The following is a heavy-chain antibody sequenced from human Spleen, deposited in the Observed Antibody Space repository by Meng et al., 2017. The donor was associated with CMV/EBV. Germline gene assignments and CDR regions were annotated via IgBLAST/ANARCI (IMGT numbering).Heavy chain of an antibody. J-gene: IGHJ4*02. Sequence: LSLTCAVYGGSFSGYYWSWIRQPPGKGLEWIGEINHSGSTNYNPSLKSRVTISVDTSKNQFSLKLSSVTAADTAVYYCARGRVRQDYWGQGTLVTVSS. V-gene: IGHV4-34*01. CDR2: INHSGST. CDR3: ARGRVRQDY. CDR1: GGSFSGYY.